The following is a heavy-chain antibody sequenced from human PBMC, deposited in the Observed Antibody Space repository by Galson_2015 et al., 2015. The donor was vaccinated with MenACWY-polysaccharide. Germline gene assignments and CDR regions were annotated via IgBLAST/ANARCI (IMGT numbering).Heavy chain of an antibody. Sequence: SVKVSCKASGYTFTSYAMHWVRQAPGQRLEWMGWINAGNGNTKYSQKFQGRVTITRDTSASTAYMELSSLRSEDTAVYYCARDHTIIGYCSSTSCGDAFDIWGQGTMVTVSS. CDR2: INAGNGNT. J-gene: IGHJ3*02. V-gene: IGHV1-3*01. D-gene: IGHD2-2*01. CDR1: GYTFTSYA. CDR3: ARDHTIIGYCSSTSCGDAFDI.